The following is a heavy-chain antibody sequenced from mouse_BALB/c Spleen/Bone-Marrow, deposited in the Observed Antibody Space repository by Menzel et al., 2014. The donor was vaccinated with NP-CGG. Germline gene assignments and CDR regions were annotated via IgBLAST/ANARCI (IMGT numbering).Heavy chain of an antibody. D-gene: IGHD2-1*01. Sequence: VKLVDSGPGLVAPSQRLSITCTVSGFSLTSYGVHWVRQPPGKGLEWLGVICAGGSTNYNSALMSRLSISKDSSKSQVFLKMNSLQTDDTAMYYCARDENYYGNYGTMDYWGQGTSVTVSS. V-gene: IGHV2-9*02. CDR2: ICAGGST. CDR1: GFSLTSYG. CDR3: ARDENYYGNYGTMDY. J-gene: IGHJ4*01.